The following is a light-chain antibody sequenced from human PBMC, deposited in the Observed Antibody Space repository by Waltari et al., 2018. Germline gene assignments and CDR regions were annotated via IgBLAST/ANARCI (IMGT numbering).Light chain of an antibody. CDR2: DTS. CDR3: QQRRNWPLT. V-gene: IGKV3-11*01. Sequence: EIVLTQSPAILSVSPGERGSISCRASPSVTNYLAWDQQKPGQAPRLLIYDTSNRSTGIPARFSGSGFATDFTLTISSLEPDDFAVYYCQQRRNWPLTFGGGTKVEIK. CDR1: PSVTNY. J-gene: IGKJ4*01.